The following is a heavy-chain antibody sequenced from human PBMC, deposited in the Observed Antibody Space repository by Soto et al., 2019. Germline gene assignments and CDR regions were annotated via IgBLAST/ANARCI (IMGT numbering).Heavy chain of an antibody. V-gene: IGHV4-59*01. CDR2: IYYSGST. J-gene: IGHJ4*02. Sequence: SETLSLTCTVAGGSISSYYGSWIRQPPGKGLEWIGYIYYSGSTNYNPSLKSRVTISVDTSKNQFSLKLSSVTAADTAVYYCARAYGDCFDYWGQGTLVTVSS. D-gene: IGHD4-17*01. CDR3: ARAYGDCFDY. CDR1: GGSISSYY.